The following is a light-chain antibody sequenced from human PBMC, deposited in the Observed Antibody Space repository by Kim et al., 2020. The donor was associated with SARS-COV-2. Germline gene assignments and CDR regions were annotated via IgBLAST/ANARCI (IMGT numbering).Light chain of an antibody. CDR2: DAS. CDR3: QQRSNWPPGRT. CDR1: QSVSSY. V-gene: IGKV3-11*01. J-gene: IGKJ1*01. Sequence: PGERATLSCRARQSVSSYLAWYQQKPGQAPRLLIYDASNRATGIPARFSGSGSGTDFTLTISSLEPEDFAVYYCQQRSNWPPGRTFGQGTKVDIK.